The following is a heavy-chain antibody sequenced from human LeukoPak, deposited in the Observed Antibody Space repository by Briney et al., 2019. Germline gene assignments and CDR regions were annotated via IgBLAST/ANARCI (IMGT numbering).Heavy chain of an antibody. CDR3: ARLSTPNLYYFDY. Sequence: ASVKVSCKASGYTFTNYPMHWVRQAPGQGLEWMGVIFPGGGVTEYAQKFQGRVTVTRDTSTSTVYMELSSLRSDDSALYYCARLSTPNLYYFDYWGQGTLVTVSS. J-gene: IGHJ4*02. D-gene: IGHD3-16*02. CDR2: IFPGGGVT. V-gene: IGHV1-46*01. CDR1: GYTFTNYP.